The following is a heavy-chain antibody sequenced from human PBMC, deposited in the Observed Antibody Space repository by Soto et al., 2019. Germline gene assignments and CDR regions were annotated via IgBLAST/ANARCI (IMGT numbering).Heavy chain of an antibody. CDR3: ASGRWLQLFDY. V-gene: IGHV4-34*01. CDR2: INHSGST. J-gene: IGHJ4*02. D-gene: IGHD1-1*01. Sequence: SETLSLTCAVYGGSFSGYYWGWIRQPPGKGLEWIGEINHSGSTNYNPSLKSRVTISVDASKNQFSLKLSSVTAADTAVYYCASGRWLQLFDYWGQGTLVTVS. CDR1: GGSFSGYY.